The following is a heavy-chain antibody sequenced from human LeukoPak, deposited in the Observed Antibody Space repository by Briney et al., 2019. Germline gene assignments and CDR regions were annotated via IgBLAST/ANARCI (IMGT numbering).Heavy chain of an antibody. CDR3: ARVARGVMRDDY. Sequence: VSVKVSCKASGYTFTGYYMHWVRHAPGQGLEWMGRINPNSGGTNYAQKFQGRVTMTRDTSISTAYMELSRLRSDDTAVYYCARVARGVMRDDYWGQGTLVTVSS. D-gene: IGHD3-10*01. V-gene: IGHV1-2*06. J-gene: IGHJ4*02. CDR1: GYTFTGYY. CDR2: INPNSGGT.